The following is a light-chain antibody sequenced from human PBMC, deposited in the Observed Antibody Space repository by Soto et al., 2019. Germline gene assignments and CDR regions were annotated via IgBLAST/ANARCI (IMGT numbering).Light chain of an antibody. CDR1: QSVDSN. V-gene: IGKV3-15*01. CDR2: GAS. CDR3: QQRSNWPRT. J-gene: IGKJ1*01. Sequence: EILMTQSPATLSVSPGERATLSCRASQSVDSNLAWYQQKPGQAPRLLIYGASTRATGISARFSGSGSGTEFTLTISSLQSEDFGVYYCQQRSNWPRTFGQGTKVDIK.